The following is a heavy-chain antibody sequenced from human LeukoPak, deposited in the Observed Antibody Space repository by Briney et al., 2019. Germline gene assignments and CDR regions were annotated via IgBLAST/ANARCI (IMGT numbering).Heavy chain of an antibody. CDR1: GFTFSSYE. J-gene: IGHJ5*02. V-gene: IGHV3-48*03. D-gene: IGHD1-1*01. CDR2: ISSSGSTI. CDR3: ARTGTTYGFDP. Sequence: PGGSLRLSCAASGFTFSSYEMNWVRQAPGKGLEWVSYISSSGSTIYYADSVKGRFTISRDNSKNTLYLQMNSLRAEDTAVYYCARTGTTYGFDPWGQGTLVTVSS.